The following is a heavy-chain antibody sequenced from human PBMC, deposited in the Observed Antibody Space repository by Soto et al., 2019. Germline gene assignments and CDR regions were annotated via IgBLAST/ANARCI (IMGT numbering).Heavy chain of an antibody. CDR1: GFSLTTSGVG. Sequence: QITLNESGPTVVRPTETLTLTCRFSGFSLTTSGVGVGWIRQSPGKAPEWLALIYWDDDKRYSASLKSRLTITKDTSKNQLVLTVSDLDPTDTATYYCAHRVLRTVFGLVTTTAIYFDFWGQGTTVAVSS. J-gene: IGHJ4*02. V-gene: IGHV2-5*02. CDR2: IYWDDDK. D-gene: IGHD3-3*01. CDR3: AHRVLRTVFGLVTTTAIYFDF.